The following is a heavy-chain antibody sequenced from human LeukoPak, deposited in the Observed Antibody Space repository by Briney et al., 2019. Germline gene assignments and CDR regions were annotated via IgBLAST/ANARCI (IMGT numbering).Heavy chain of an antibody. J-gene: IGHJ6*03. CDR1: GFTFNTYS. CDR2: ISRTSESV. Sequence: GGSLRLSCAASGFTFNTYSMSWVRQAPGKGLEWISIISRTSESVFYADSVKGRFTISRDNAKNSLYLQMNGLRAEDTAAYYCASSYYYYYYMDVWGKGTTVTVSS. CDR3: ASSYYYYYYMDV. V-gene: IGHV3-21*01.